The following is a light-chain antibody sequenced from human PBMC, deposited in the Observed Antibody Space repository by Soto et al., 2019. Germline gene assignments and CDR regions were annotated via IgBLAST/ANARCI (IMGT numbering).Light chain of an antibody. CDR3: QQYNGYPIT. CDR1: QGISTW. J-gene: IGKJ5*01. Sequence: DIQMTQSPSTLSASVGDRVTITCRASQGISTWLAWYQQKPGKAPKLIIYKASTLASGVPSRFSGSGSGTDFPLTISSLQPDDFATYYCQQYNGYPITFGQGTRLEIQ. V-gene: IGKV1-5*03. CDR2: KAS.